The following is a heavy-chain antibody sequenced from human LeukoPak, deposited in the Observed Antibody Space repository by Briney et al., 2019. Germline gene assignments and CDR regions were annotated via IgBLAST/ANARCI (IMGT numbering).Heavy chain of an antibody. Sequence: GGSLRLSCAASGFSIDEYGMSWVRQAPGKGLEWVSGIDWNGGSTGFADSVEGRFTISRDNAKNSQYLQMNSLRVEDTALYYCARAQTYGDSRLLLDYWGQGTLVTVSS. CDR3: ARAQTYGDSRLLLDY. V-gene: IGHV3-20*04. CDR1: GFSIDEYG. D-gene: IGHD2-21*02. CDR2: IDWNGGST. J-gene: IGHJ4*02.